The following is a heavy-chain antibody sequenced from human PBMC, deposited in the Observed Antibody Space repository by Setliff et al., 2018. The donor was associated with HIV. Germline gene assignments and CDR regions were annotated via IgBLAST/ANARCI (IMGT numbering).Heavy chain of an antibody. Sequence: TLSLTCAAYGGPFTNHGWNWIRQSPGKGLEWIGEIDNRGGTNYNPSFRSRATMSVDASKNQFSLKLGSVTAADTAVYYCARQYYDFWSGYSYPDNYYYYMDVWGKGATVTVSS. CDR1: GGPFTNHG. CDR3: ARQYYDFWSGYSYPDNYYYYMDV. D-gene: IGHD3-3*01. CDR2: IDNRGGT. J-gene: IGHJ6*03. V-gene: IGHV4-34*01.